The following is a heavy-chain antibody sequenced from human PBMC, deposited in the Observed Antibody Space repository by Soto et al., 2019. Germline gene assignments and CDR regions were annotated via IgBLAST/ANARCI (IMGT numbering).Heavy chain of an antibody. Sequence: SETLSLTCTVSGGSISSGDYYWSWIRQPPGKGLEWIGYIYYSGSTNYNPSLKSRVTISVDTSKNQFSLTVTSVTAADTAVYYCARLIGATETFDYWGQGTLV. CDR3: ARLIGATETFDY. CDR2: IYYSGST. V-gene: IGHV4-61*08. J-gene: IGHJ4*02. CDR1: GGSISSGDYY. D-gene: IGHD5-12*01.